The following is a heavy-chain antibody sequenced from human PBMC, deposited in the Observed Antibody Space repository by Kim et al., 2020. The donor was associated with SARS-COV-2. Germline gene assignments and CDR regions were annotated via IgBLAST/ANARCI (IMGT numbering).Heavy chain of an antibody. J-gene: IGHJ4*03. V-gene: IGHV3-74*01. D-gene: IGHD4-17*01. CDR2: INSDGSST. Sequence: GGSLRLSCAASGFTFSSYWMHWVRQAPGKGLVWVSRINSDGSSTNHADSVKGRFTISRDNAKNTLYLQMNSLRVDDTALYYCVRGIGDYRDCDSRGQGT. CDR1: GFTFSSYW. CDR3: VRGIGDYRDCDS.